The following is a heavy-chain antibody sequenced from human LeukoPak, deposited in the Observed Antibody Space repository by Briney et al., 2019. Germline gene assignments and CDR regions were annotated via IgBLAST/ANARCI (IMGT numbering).Heavy chain of an antibody. Sequence: SETLSLTCTISRGSISTYYWSWLRQPPGKGLEWIGDISTGGSTNYNPSLKSRVTISVDTSNNQFSLNLSSATAADTAVYYCARRRTTGTTGYFDYWGQGSLVTVSS. CDR3: ARRRTTGTTGYFDY. D-gene: IGHD1-1*01. CDR2: ISTGGST. J-gene: IGHJ4*02. CDR1: RGSISTYY. V-gene: IGHV4-4*09.